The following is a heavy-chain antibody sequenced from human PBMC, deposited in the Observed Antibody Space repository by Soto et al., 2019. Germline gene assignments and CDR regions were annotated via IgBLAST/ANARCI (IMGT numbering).Heavy chain of an antibody. J-gene: IGHJ4*02. Sequence: SETLSLTCAVYGGSFSGYYWRWIRQPPGKGLEWIGEINHSGSTNYNPSLKSRVTISVDTSKNQFSLKLSSVTAADTAVYYCARIRNDYDSSGYYGRPFDYWGQGTLVTVSS. D-gene: IGHD3-22*01. CDR3: ARIRNDYDSSGYYGRPFDY. CDR2: INHSGST. V-gene: IGHV4-34*01. CDR1: GGSFSGYY.